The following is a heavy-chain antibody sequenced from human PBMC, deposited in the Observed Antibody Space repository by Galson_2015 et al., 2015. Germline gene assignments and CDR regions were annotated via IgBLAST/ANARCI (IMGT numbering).Heavy chain of an antibody. CDR3: AAGSETQYYYYGMDV. Sequence: SVKVSCKASGFTFTSSAVQWVRQARGQRLEWIGWIVVGSGNTNYAQKFQERVTITRDMSTSTAYMELSSLRSEDTAVYYCAAGSETQYYYYGMDVWGQGTTVTVSS. CDR1: GFTFTSSA. V-gene: IGHV1-58*01. J-gene: IGHJ6*02. CDR2: IVVGSGNT.